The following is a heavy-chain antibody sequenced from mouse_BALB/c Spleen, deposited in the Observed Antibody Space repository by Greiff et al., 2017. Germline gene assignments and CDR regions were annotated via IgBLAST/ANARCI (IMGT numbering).Heavy chain of an antibody. V-gene: IGHV3-2*02. Sequence: EVQRVESGPGLVKPSQSLSLTCTVTGYSITSDYAWNWIRQFPGNKLEWVGYISYSGSTSYNPSLKSRISITRDTSKNQFFLQMNSVTTEDTATYYCGRGYYGYFDVWGAGTTVTVSS. CDR1: GYSITSDYA. J-gene: IGHJ1*01. CDR2: ISYSGST. CDR3: GRGYYGYFDV. D-gene: IGHD2-2*01.